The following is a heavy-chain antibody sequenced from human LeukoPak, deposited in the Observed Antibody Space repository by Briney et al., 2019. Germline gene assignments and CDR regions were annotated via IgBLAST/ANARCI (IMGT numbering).Heavy chain of an antibody. J-gene: IGHJ3*02. CDR1: GGSISSYY. D-gene: IGHD3-22*01. Sequence: SETLSLTCTVSGGSISSYYWSWIRQPPGKGLECIGYIYNSGSTNYNPSLKSRVTISVDTSKNQFSLKLSSVTAADTAVYYCARGKTYYDISKDAFDIWGQGTMVTVSS. V-gene: IGHV4-59*01. CDR3: ARGKTYYDISKDAFDI. CDR2: IYNSGST.